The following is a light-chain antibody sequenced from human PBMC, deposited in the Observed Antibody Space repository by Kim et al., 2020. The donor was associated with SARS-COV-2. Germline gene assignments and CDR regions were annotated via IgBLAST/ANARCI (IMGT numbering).Light chain of an antibody. Sequence: QSALTQPRSVSGSPGQSVTISCTGTSSDVGGYNYVSWYQQHPGKAPKLMIYDVTKRPSGVPDRFYGSKSGNTASLTISGLRAEDEADYYCCSYAGTYTFVFGGGTKVTVL. CDR1: SSDVGGYNY. CDR2: DVT. J-gene: IGLJ2*01. CDR3: CSYAGTYTFV. V-gene: IGLV2-11*01.